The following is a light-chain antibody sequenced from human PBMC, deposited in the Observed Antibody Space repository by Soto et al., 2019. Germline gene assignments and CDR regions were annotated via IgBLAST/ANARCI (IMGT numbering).Light chain of an antibody. CDR1: SSDVGGYNS. CDR3: SSYTNSNTVL. CDR2: DVT. V-gene: IGLV2-14*01. Sequence: QSALAQPASVSGSPGQSITISCTGTSSDVGGYNSVSWYQQHPDKAPKLMIYDVTTRPSGVSNRFSGSKSGNTASLTISGLQAEDEADYYCSSYTNSNTVLFGGGTKVTVL. J-gene: IGLJ2*01.